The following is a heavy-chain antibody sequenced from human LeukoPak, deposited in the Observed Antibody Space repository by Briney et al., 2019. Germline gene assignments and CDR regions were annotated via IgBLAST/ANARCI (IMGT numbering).Heavy chain of an antibody. CDR2: INPNSGGT. Sequence: ASVKVSCKASGYSFTGYYLHWVRQAPGQGLEWMGWINPNSGGTNYAQSLHGRVTMTRDTSISTAYLELSRLRSDGTAMYFCARDMNTNFDYWGQGTLVTVSS. CDR3: ARDMNTNFDY. D-gene: IGHD3-16*01. V-gene: IGHV1-2*02. CDR1: GYSFTGYY. J-gene: IGHJ4*02.